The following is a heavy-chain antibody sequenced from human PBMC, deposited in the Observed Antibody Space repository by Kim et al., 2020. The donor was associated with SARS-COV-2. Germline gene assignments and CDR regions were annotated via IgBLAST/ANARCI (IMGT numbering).Heavy chain of an antibody. Sequence: GGSLRLSCAASEFAFSSYWVYLVRQAPGKGLEWVSTIRPNGSDTYYVDSVKGRFTISRDNDKKSLYLQMNSLRAEDTAVYYCARLVLPAAFHFYVLHVWG. CDR2: IRPNGSDT. D-gene: IGHD2-2*01. V-gene: IGHV3-7*03. CDR1: EFAFSSYW. CDR3: ARLVLPAAFHFYVLHV. J-gene: IGHJ6*01.